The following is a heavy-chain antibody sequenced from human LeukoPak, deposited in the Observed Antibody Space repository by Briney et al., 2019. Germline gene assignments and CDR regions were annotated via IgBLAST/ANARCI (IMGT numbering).Heavy chain of an antibody. J-gene: IGHJ4*02. D-gene: IGHD3-22*01. V-gene: IGHV4-30-2*01. CDR1: GGSISSGGYS. CDR2: IYHSGST. CDR3: ARSRWLLM. Sequence: KSSETLSLTCAVSGGSISSGGYSWSWIRQPPGKGLEWIGYIYHSGSTYYNPSLKSRVTISVDTSKNQFSLKLSSVTAADTAVYYCARSRWLLMWGQGTLVTVSS.